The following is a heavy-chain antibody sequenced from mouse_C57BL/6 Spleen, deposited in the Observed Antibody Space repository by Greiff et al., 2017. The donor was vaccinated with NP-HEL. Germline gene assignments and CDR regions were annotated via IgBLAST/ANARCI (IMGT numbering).Heavy chain of an antibody. CDR1: GYTFTSYW. CDR2: IDPSASYT. V-gene: IGHV1-69*01. CDR3: ARGELTGTGIAY. J-gene: IGHJ3*01. D-gene: IGHD4-1*01. Sequence: VQLQQPGAELVMPGASVKLSCKASGYTFTSYWMPWVKQRPGQGLEWIGEIDPSASYTNYNQKFKGKSTLTVDKSSSTAYMQLSSLTSEDSAVYYCARGELTGTGIAYWGQGTLVTVSA.